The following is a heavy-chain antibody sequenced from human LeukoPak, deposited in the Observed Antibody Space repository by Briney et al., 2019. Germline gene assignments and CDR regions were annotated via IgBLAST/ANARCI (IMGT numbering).Heavy chain of an antibody. Sequence: GGSLRLSCTASRFTLSSYGMHWVRQAPGKGLEWVAVISYDGNNIYYADSAKGRSTVSRDNSMNTLYLQMNSLRVEDTAVYYCAKDTDYGGNSAILDYWGQGTLVTVSS. D-gene: IGHD4-23*01. CDR3: AKDTDYGGNSAILDY. J-gene: IGHJ4*02. CDR1: RFTLSSYG. V-gene: IGHV3-30*18. CDR2: ISYDGNNI.